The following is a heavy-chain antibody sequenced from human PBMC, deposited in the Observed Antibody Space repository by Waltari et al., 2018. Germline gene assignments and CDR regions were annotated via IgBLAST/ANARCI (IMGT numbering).Heavy chain of an antibody. CDR1: GFTFSSYA. J-gene: IGHJ4*02. Sequence: EVQLLESGGGLVQPGGSLRLSCAASGFTFSSYAMSWVRQAPGKGLEWVSAISGSGGSTYYADSVKGRFTISRDNSKNTLYLQMNSLRAEDTAVYYCAKGKKVAGRDPYYFDYWGQGTLVTVSS. CDR3: AKGKKVAGRDPYYFDY. D-gene: IGHD6-19*01. V-gene: IGHV3-23*01. CDR2: ISGSGGST.